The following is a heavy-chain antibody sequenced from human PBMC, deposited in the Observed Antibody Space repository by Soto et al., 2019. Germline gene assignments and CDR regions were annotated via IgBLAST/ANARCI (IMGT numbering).Heavy chain of an antibody. J-gene: IGHJ5*02. Sequence: KTSETLSLTCTVSGGSISSYVWSWIRQPPGKGLEWIGYVYYSGSTNYNPSLKSRVTMSVDASENQFSLKLTSVTAADTAVYYCARGSRAWFDPWGQGTLVTVSS. V-gene: IGHV4-59*01. CDR2: VYYSGST. CDR3: ARGSRAWFDP. CDR1: GGSISSYV.